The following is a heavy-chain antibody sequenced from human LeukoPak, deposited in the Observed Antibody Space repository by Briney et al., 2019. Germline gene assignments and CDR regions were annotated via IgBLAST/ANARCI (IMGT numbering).Heavy chain of an antibody. CDR3: ARDLTYYNWFDP. J-gene: IGHJ5*02. D-gene: IGHD4/OR15-4a*01. CDR2: IYYSGST. Sequence: SQTLSLTCTVSGGSISSGDYYWSWIRQPPGKGLEWIGYIYYSGSTHYNPSLKSRVTISVDTSKNQFSLKLSSVTAADTAVYYCARDLTYYNWFDPWGQGTLVTVSS. CDR1: GGSISSGDYY. V-gene: IGHV4-30-4*08.